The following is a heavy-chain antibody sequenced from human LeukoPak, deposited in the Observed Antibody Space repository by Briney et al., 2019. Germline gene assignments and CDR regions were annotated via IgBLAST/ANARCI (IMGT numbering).Heavy chain of an antibody. CDR2: ISGSGGST. V-gene: IGHV3-23*01. CDR3: AKDWHIGVKYYYGMDV. J-gene: IGHJ6*02. CDR1: GFTFSSYA. Sequence: GGSLRLSCAASGFTFSSYAMSWVRQAPGKGLEWVSAISGSGGSTYYADSVKSRFTISRDNSKNTLYLQMNSLRAEDTAVYYCAKDWHIGVKYYYGMDVWGQGTTVTVSS. D-gene: IGHD2-21*01.